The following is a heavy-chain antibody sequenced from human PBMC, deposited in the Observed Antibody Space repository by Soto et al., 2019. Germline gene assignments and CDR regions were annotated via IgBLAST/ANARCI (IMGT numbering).Heavy chain of an antibody. Sequence: GGSLRLSCAASGFTFSSYSMNWVRQAPGKGLEWVSSISSSSSYIYYADSVKGRFTISRDNAKNSLYLQMNSLRAEDTAVYYCARWYYYDSSGYYQTKYAFDIWGQRTMVTVSS. D-gene: IGHD3-22*01. V-gene: IGHV3-21*01. CDR1: GFTFSSYS. CDR3: ARWYYYDSSGYYQTKYAFDI. CDR2: ISSSSSYI. J-gene: IGHJ3*02.